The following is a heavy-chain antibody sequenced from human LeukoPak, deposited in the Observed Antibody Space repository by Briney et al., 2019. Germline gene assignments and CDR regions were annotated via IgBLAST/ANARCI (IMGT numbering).Heavy chain of an antibody. CDR2: IKQDGSDK. D-gene: IGHD5-18*01. CDR1: GFTFSSYW. V-gene: IGHV3-7*01. CDR3: ARGYGYGSFDY. Sequence: GGSLRLSCAASGFTFSSYWMSWVRQAPGKGLEWVANIKQDGSDKYYVDSVKGRFTISRDNAKNSLYLQMNSLRAEDTAVYYCARGYGYGSFDYWGQGTLVTVSS. J-gene: IGHJ4*02.